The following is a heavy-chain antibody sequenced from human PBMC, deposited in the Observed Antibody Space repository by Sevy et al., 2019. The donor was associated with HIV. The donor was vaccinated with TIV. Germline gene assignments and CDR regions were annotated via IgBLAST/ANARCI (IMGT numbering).Heavy chain of an antibody. CDR3: TRWKAAQSIFDY. CDR1: GFTFGAYC. V-gene: IGHV3-49*04. CDR2: LNSAVYGGTV. Sequence: GGSLRLSCTASGFTFGAYCMSWVRQAPGKGLEWVAFLNSAVYGGTVDHAAAVRGRFVISRDDSKTIAYLQMNDLKTEDTGVYYCTRWKAAQSIFDYWGQGALVTVSS. D-gene: IGHD6-25*01. J-gene: IGHJ4*02.